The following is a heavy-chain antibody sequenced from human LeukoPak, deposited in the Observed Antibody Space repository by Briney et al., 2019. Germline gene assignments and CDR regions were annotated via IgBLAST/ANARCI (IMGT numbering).Heavy chain of an antibody. V-gene: IGHV4-30-4*08. CDR1: GDSISSGDYH. Sequence: PSQTLSLTCTVSGDSISSGDYHGTWVRQPPGGGLEWNGYNYYSGSTYYNPSLKSRVTISVDTSKNQFSLKLSSVTAADTAVYYCARDAYYYDSSGYSPYFDYWGQGTLVTVSS. CDR2: NYYSGST. CDR3: ARDAYYYDSSGYSPYFDY. J-gene: IGHJ4*02. D-gene: IGHD3-22*01.